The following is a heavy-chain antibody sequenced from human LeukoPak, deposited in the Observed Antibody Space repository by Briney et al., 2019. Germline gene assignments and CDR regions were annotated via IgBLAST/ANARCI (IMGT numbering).Heavy chain of an antibody. CDR2: ISGSGDKT. CDR1: GFSLSTYA. V-gene: IGHV3-23*01. J-gene: IGHJ6*03. D-gene: IGHD2-15*01. CDR3: AKDTTAWWYHRAYMNA. Sequence: GSLRLSCAASGFSLSTYALSWVRQAPGGGLEWVAAISGSGDKTYHADSVKGRFTISKDNSENRLSLQMDSLRAEDTAVYFCAKDTTAWWYHRAYMNAWGKGTTVTVSS.